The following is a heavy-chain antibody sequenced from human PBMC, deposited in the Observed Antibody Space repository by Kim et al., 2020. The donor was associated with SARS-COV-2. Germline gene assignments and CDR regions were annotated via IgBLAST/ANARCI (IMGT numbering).Heavy chain of an antibody. CDR3: ARSPLWLTFDY. Sequence: SETLSLTCTVSGGSISSSYWTWIRQPPGKGLEWIGYIYYSGSTNYNPSLKSRVTISVDTSKNQFSLKQSSATAADTAGYYCARSPLWLTFDYWGQGTLVTVSS. D-gene: IGHD3-10*01. J-gene: IGHJ4*02. V-gene: IGHV4-59*01. CDR1: GGSISSSY. CDR2: IYYSGST.